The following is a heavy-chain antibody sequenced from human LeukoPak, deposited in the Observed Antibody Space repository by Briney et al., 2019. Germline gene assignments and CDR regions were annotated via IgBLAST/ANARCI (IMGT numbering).Heavy chain of an antibody. D-gene: IGHD3-22*01. CDR3: AKGTDYYDSSGYSYFAN. J-gene: IGHJ4*02. CDR1: GFTFSTYA. Sequence: GGSLRLSCGASGFTFSTYAMSWVRQAPGKGLEWVSAISGSGDSTSYADSVKGRFTNSRDNSKNTLYLQMNSLRAEDMAVYYCAKGTDYYDSSGYSYFANWGQGTLVTVSS. CDR2: ISGSGDST. V-gene: IGHV3-23*01.